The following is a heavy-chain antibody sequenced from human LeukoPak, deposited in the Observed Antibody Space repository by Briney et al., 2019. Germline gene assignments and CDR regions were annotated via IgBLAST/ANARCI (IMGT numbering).Heavy chain of an antibody. CDR1: GGSISSYY. D-gene: IGHD3-10*01. Sequence: PSETLSLTCTVSGGSISSYYWSWIRQPPGKGLEWIGYIYYSGSTNYNPSLKSRVTISVDTSKNRFSLKLSSVTAADTAVYYCARAHYGSGSYYFDYWGQGTLVTVSS. J-gene: IGHJ4*02. CDR3: ARAHYGSGSYYFDY. CDR2: IYYSGST. V-gene: IGHV4-59*01.